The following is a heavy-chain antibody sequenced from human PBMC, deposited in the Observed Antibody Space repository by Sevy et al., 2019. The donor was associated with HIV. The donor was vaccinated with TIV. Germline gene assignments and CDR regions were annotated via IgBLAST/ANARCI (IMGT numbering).Heavy chain of an antibody. V-gene: IGHV3-48*03. D-gene: IGHD3-16*01. CDR3: ARGAWGGIDY. J-gene: IGHJ4*02. CDR1: GLTFSSYE. Sequence: GGSLRLSCAASGLTFSSYEMNWVRQAPGKGLEWVSYISSSGSTIYYAYSVKGRFTISRDNAKNSLYLQMNSLRAEDTAVYYCARGAWGGIDYWGQGTLVTVSS. CDR2: ISSSGSTI.